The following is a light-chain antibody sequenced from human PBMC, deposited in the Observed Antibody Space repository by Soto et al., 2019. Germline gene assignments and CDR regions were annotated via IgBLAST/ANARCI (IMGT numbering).Light chain of an antibody. CDR2: GES. Sequence: EIVLTQSPGTLSLSPGERATLSCRASQTFSSIYLAWYQQKPGQAPRLLIYGESTRATGIPARFSGSGSGTEFTLTISSLQSEDFAVYYCQQYNNWPSFGQGTKVDIK. J-gene: IGKJ1*01. CDR3: QQYNNWPS. CDR1: QTFSSIY. V-gene: IGKV3-15*01.